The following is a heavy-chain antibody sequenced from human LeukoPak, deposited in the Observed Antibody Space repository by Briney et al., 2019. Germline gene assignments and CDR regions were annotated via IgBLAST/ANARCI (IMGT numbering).Heavy chain of an antibody. D-gene: IGHD6-6*01. J-gene: IGHJ3*02. Sequence: PSETLSLTCTVSGGSISSYYWSWIRQPPGKGLEWIGYIYYSGSTNYNPSLKSRVTISVDTSKNQFSLKLSSVTAADTAVYYCARDGSLAGDNRVPDAFDIWGQGTMVTVSS. V-gene: IGHV4-59*01. CDR2: IYYSGST. CDR1: GGSISSYY. CDR3: ARDGSLAGDNRVPDAFDI.